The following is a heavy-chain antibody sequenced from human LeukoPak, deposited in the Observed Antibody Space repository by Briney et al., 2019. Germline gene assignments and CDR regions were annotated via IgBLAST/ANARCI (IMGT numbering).Heavy chain of an antibody. V-gene: IGHV1-18*01. D-gene: IGHD1-1*01. Sequence: ASVKVSCKASRYTLTSYGISWVRQAPGPGREWMGWISAYNGNTNYAQNLQGRVTMATDTSTSTVYMEQRSLRTGVTAVYYGARDYGSQLTTYYLADWGQGTLVTVSS. CDR2: ISAYNGNT. CDR3: ARDYGSQLTTYYLAD. J-gene: IGHJ4*02. CDR1: RYTLTSYG.